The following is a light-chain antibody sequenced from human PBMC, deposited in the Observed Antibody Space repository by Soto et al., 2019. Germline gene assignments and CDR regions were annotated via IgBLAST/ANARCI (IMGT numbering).Light chain of an antibody. Sequence: DIQMTQSPSSLSAYVGDRVTITCRASQSISSYLNWYQQKPGKAPKLLIYAASNLQSGVPSRFSGSGYGTEFTLNISSMQPEDFATYYCQQSYSTPMYTFGQGTKLEIK. CDR3: QQSYSTPMYT. J-gene: IGKJ2*01. V-gene: IGKV1-39*01. CDR1: QSISSY. CDR2: AAS.